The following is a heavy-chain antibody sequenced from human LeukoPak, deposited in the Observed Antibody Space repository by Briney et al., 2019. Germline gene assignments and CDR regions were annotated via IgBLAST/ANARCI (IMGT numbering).Heavy chain of an antibody. CDR1: GYSISSGYY. CDR3: ARSITMIVVVPSI. V-gene: IGHV4-61*01. CDR2: IYYSGST. J-gene: IGHJ3*02. Sequence: SETLSLTCTVSGYSISSGYYWGWIRQPPGKGLEWIGYIYYSGSTNYNPSLKSRVTISVDTSKNQFSLKLSSVTAADTAVYYCARSITMIVVVPSIWGQGTMVTVSS. D-gene: IGHD3-22*01.